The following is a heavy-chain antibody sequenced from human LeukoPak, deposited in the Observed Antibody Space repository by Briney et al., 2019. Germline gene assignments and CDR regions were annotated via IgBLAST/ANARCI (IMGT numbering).Heavy chain of an antibody. Sequence: GGSLRLSCAASGFTFSTYGMHWVRQAPGKGLEWVAVISSDESTDYYSDSVRGRFTVSRDNSKNTLYLQVNSLRAEDTAVYYCAREGLGTTFSAWFDPWGQGTLVIVPS. CDR1: GFTFSTYG. D-gene: IGHD1-7*01. CDR2: ISSDESTD. V-gene: IGHV3-30*03. CDR3: AREGLGTTFSAWFDP. J-gene: IGHJ5*02.